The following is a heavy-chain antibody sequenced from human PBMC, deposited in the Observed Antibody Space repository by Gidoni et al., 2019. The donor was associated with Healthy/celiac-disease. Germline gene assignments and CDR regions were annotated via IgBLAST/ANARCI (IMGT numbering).Heavy chain of an antibody. V-gene: IGHV3-21*01. D-gene: IGHD1-26*01. CDR1: GFTFSSYS. Sequence: EVQLVESGGGLVKPGGSLRLSCAASGFTFSSYSMNWVRQAPGKGLEWVSSISSSSSYIYYADSVKGRFTISRDNAKNSLYLQMNSLRAEDTAVYYCARDLEGATTAGSWRCVDYWGQGTLVTVSS. CDR3: ARDLEGATTAGSWRCVDY. CDR2: ISSSSSYI. J-gene: IGHJ4*02.